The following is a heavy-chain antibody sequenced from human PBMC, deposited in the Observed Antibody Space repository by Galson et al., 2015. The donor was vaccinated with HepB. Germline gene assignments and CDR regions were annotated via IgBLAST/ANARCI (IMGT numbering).Heavy chain of an antibody. V-gene: IGHV3-48*01. CDR2: ISSSSSTI. D-gene: IGHD2-21*02. Sequence: SLRLSCAASGFTFSSYSMNWVRQAPGKGLEWVSYISSSSSTIYYADSVKGRFTISRDNAKNSLYLQMNSLRAEDTAVYYCARDLGGGDCSSSGCQYYNGMDVWGQGTTVIVSS. CDR3: ARDLGGGDCSSSGCQYYNGMDV. CDR1: GFTFSSYS. J-gene: IGHJ6*02.